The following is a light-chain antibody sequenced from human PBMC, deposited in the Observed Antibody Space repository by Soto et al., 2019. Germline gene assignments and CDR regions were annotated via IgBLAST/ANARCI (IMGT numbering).Light chain of an antibody. Sequence: QSALTQPRSVSGSPGQSVTISCTGTSSDVGGYNYVSWYQQHPGKAPKFMIYDVSKRPSGVPDRFSGSKSDNTASLTISGLQAEDEADYYCCSYAGDNEVFGGGTKLTVL. J-gene: IGLJ2*01. CDR3: CSYAGDNEV. CDR1: SSDVGGYNY. V-gene: IGLV2-11*01. CDR2: DVS.